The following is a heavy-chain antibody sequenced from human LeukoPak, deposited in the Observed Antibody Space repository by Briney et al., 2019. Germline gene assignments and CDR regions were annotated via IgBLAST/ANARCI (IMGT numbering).Heavy chain of an antibody. CDR3: ARAPSSSSALDY. CDR1: GFTFSTYA. V-gene: IGHV3-7*01. J-gene: IGHJ4*02. D-gene: IGHD6-13*01. CDR2: IKQDGSEK. Sequence: GGSLRLSCAVSGFTFSTYAMQWVRQAPGKGLEWVANIKQDGSEKYYVDSVKGRFTISRDNAKNSLYLQMNSLRAEDTAVYYCARAPSSSSALDYWGQGTLVTVSS.